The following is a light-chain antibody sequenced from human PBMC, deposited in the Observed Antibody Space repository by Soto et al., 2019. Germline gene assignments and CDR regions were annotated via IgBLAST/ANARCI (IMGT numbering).Light chain of an antibody. CDR3: AAWDDSLSGWA. CDR2: RNN. Sequence: QSVLTQPPSASGTPGQRVTICCSGSSYNIGSNYVYWHQQFPGTAPRLLIYRNNQRPSGVPDRFSGSKSGTSASLAISGLRSEDEAEYYCAAWDDSLSGWAFGEGTKLTVL. CDR1: SYNIGSNY. J-gene: IGLJ3*02. V-gene: IGLV1-47*01.